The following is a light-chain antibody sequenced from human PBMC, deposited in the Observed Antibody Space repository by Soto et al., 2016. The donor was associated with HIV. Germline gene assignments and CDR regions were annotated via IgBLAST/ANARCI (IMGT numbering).Light chain of an antibody. Sequence: DIVVTQSPVSLPVIPGESALISCRSTQSLLHSNGYNNLEWYLQKPGQSPQLLIYLGSIRASGVPDRFSGSGSGTDFTLKISRVTAEDVGVYYCMQALQAPRTFGQGTKVEI. CDR1: QSLLHSNGYNN. CDR3: MQALQAPRT. CDR2: LGS. J-gene: IGKJ1*01. V-gene: IGKV2-28*01.